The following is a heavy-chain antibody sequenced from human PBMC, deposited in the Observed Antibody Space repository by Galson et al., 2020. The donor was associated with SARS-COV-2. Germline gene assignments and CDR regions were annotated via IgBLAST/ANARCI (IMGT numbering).Heavy chain of an antibody. Sequence: SETLSLTCTVSGGSIRSGGYYWSWIRQHPGKGLEWIGYIYYSGSTYYNPSLKSRVTISVDTSKNQFSLKLSAVTAADTAVYYCARASRGGVVITNFDYWGQGTLVTVSS. J-gene: IGHJ4*02. CDR1: GGSIRSGGYY. V-gene: IGHV4-31*03. D-gene: IGHD3-3*01. CDR3: ARASRGGVVITNFDY. CDR2: IYYSGST.